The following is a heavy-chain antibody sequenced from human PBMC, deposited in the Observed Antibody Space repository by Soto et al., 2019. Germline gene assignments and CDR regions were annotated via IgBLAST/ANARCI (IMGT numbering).Heavy chain of an antibody. CDR2: IRSKAYGGTT. Sequence: GGSLRLSCTASGFTFGDYAMSWFRQAPGKGLEWVGFIRSKAYGGTTEYAASVKGRFTISRDDSKSIAYLQMNSLKTEDTAVYYCTRDPSDYGDYVPDYWGQGTLVTVSS. CDR1: GFTFGDYA. J-gene: IGHJ4*02. CDR3: TRDPSDYGDYVPDY. V-gene: IGHV3-49*03. D-gene: IGHD4-17*01.